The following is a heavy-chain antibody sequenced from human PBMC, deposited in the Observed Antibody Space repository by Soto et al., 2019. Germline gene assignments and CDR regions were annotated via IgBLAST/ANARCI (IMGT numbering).Heavy chain of an antibody. CDR2: IYPGDSDT. CDR3: ARHEADSHHVVVPAASVKYAFDI. Sequence: PGESLKISCKGSGYSFTSYWIGWVRQMPGKGLEWMGIIYPGDSDTRYSPSFQGQVTISADKSISTAYLQWSSLKASDTAMYYCARHEADSHHVVVPAASVKYAFDIWGQGTMVTVSS. J-gene: IGHJ3*02. CDR1: GYSFTSYW. D-gene: IGHD2-2*01. V-gene: IGHV5-51*01.